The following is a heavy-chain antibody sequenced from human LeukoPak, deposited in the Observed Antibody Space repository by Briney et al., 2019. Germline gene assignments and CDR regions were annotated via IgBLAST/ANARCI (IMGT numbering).Heavy chain of an antibody. V-gene: IGHV1-69*05. Sequence: SVTVSCQACGDTFSSYTITWVRPAPGKGLEGMGGIIPIFGTPNYAQEFKDRVTNTTDESTSTGYMELSSLPSEGTAVYYLVRVVSYGSESYNLDYWGQGTLVTVSS. D-gene: IGHD3-10*01. J-gene: IGHJ4*02. CDR1: GDTFSSYT. CDR3: VRVVSYGSESYNLDY. CDR2: IIPIFGTP.